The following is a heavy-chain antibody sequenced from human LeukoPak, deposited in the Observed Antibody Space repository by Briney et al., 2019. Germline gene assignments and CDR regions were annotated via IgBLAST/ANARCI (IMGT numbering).Heavy chain of an antibody. D-gene: IGHD2-15*01. CDR2: VYTSGST. J-gene: IGHJ4*02. CDR3: AREFCSGGSCSSLFYFDY. CDR1: GRSLSRYY. V-gene: IGHV4-4*07. Sequence: SETLSLTRSVSGRSLSRYYWDWIRQPAGNGLEWIGRVYTSGSTNLHPSLKSRVTMSVETSTHQFSLKLSFVTAADTAVYYCAREFCSGGSCSSLFYFDYWGQGTLVTVSS.